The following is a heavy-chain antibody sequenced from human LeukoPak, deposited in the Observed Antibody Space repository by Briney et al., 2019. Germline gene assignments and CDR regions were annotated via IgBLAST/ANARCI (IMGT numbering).Heavy chain of an antibody. CDR2: IIPIFGTA. V-gene: IGHV1-69*05. CDR3: ARPRGIVAGDAFDI. CDR1: GGTFSSYA. D-gene: IGHD6-25*01. Sequence: AASVKVSCKASGGTFSSYAISWVRQAPGQGLEWMGGIIPIFGTANYAQKFQGRVTITTDESTSTAYMELSSLRSEDTAVYYCARPRGIVAGDAFDIWGQGTMVTVSS. J-gene: IGHJ3*02.